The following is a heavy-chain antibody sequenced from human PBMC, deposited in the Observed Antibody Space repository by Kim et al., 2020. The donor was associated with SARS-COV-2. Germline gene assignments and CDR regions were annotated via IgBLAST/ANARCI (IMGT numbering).Heavy chain of an antibody. V-gene: IGHV4-59*01. J-gene: IGHJ4*02. CDR3: ARVGAQPYYYDSGTYGFDY. Sequence: SETLSLTCTVSGGSISSYYWSWIRQPPGKGLEWIGNIYYSGSTNYNPSLKSRVTISIDTSKNQFSLKLNSVTAADTAVYYCARVGAQPYYYDSGTYGFDYWGQGTLVTVSS. D-gene: IGHD3-10*01. CDR1: GGSISSYY. CDR2: IYYSGST.